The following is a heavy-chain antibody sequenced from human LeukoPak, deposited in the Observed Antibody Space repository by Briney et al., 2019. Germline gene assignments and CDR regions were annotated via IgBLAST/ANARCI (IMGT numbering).Heavy chain of an antibody. Sequence: SETLSLTCTVSGGSISSGSYYWSWIRQPAGKGLEWIGRIYTSGRTNYNPSPKSRVTISVDTSKNQFSLRLSSVTAADTAVYYCARLNYYDSSGPDDYWGQGTLVTLSS. D-gene: IGHD3-22*01. CDR1: GGSISSGSYY. CDR2: IYTSGRT. V-gene: IGHV4-61*02. J-gene: IGHJ4*02. CDR3: ARLNYYDSSGPDDY.